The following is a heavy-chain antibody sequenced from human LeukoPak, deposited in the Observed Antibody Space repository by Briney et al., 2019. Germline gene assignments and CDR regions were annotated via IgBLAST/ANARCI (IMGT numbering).Heavy chain of an antibody. D-gene: IGHD1-1*01. CDR1: GGSFSGYY. Sequence: SETLSLTCAAYGGSFSGYYWSWIRQPPGKGLEWIGEINHSGSTNYNPSLKSRVTISVDTSNNQFSLKLSSVTAADTAVYYCARAPYSWKDVGLDYWGQGILVTVSS. J-gene: IGHJ4*02. CDR2: INHSGST. V-gene: IGHV4-34*01. CDR3: ARAPYSWKDVGLDY.